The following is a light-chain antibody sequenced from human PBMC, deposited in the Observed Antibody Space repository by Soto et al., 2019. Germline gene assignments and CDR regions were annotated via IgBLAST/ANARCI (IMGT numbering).Light chain of an antibody. V-gene: IGLV4-69*01. J-gene: IGLJ3*02. CDR1: SGHSSYA. CDR2: LNSDGSH. CDR3: QTWGTGVWV. Sequence: QLVLTQSPSASASLGASVKLTCTRSSGHSSYAIAWHQQQPEKGPRYLMKLNSDGSHSKGDGIPDRFSGSSSGAERYLTISSLQSEDEADYYCQTWGTGVWVFGGGTKVTVL.